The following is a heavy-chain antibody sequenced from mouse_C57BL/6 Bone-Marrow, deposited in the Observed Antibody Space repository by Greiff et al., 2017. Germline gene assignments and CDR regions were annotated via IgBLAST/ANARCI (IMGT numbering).Heavy chain of an antibody. CDR2: IHPNSGST. CDR1: GYTFTSYW. Sequence: QVQLQQPGAELVKPGASVKLSCKASGYTFTSYWMHWVKQRPGQGLEWIGMIHPNSGSTNYNEKCKSKATLTVDKSSSTAYMQLSSLTSEDYAVYYCARKGIWYFDVWGRGTAVTVSA. CDR3: ARKGIWYFDV. V-gene: IGHV1-64*01. J-gene: IGHJ1*03.